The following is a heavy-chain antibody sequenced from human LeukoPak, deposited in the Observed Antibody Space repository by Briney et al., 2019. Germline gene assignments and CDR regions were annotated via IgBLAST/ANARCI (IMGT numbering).Heavy chain of an antibody. CDR3: AKGPLITMIVVVIEYYFDY. V-gene: IGHV3-23*01. CDR2: ISGSGGST. Sequence: PGGSLRLSCAASGFTFSSYAMSWVRPAPGKGLEWVSAISGSGGSTYYADSVKGRFTISRDNSKNTLYLQMNSLRAEDTAVYYCAKGPLITMIVVVIEYYFDYWGQGTLVTVSS. CDR1: GFTFSSYA. J-gene: IGHJ4*02. D-gene: IGHD3-22*01.